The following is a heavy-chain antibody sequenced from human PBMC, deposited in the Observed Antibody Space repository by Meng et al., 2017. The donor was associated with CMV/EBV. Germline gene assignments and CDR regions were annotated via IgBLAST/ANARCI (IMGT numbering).Heavy chain of an antibody. V-gene: IGHV3-21*01. CDR1: GFTFSSYS. J-gene: IGHJ6*02. CDR2: ISSSSSYI. CDR3: AREGGENFGVVITYYYYYGMDV. Sequence: GESLKISCVASGFTFSSYSMNWVRQAPGKGLEWVSSISSSSSYIYYADSVKGRFTISRDNAKNSLYLQMNSLRAEDTAVYYCAREGGENFGVVITYYYYYGMDVWGQGTTVTVSS. D-gene: IGHD3-3*01.